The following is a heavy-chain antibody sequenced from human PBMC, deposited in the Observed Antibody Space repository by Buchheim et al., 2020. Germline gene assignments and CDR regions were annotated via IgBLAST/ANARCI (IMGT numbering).Heavy chain of an antibody. J-gene: IGHJ4*02. Sequence: QVQLQESGPGLVKPSQTLSLTCTVSGGSISSGDYYWSWIRQPPGKGLEWIGYIYYSGSTYYNPSLKSRVTISVEPSKNQFSLKLSSVTAADTAVYYCARRGEWELLSGISFDYWGQGTL. CDR2: IYYSGST. V-gene: IGHV4-30-4*01. D-gene: IGHD1-26*01. CDR3: ARRGEWELLSGISFDY. CDR1: GGSISSGDYY.